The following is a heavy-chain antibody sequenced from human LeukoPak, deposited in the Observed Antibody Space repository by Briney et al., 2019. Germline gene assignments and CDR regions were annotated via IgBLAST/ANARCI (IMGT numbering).Heavy chain of an antibody. D-gene: IGHD3-22*01. J-gene: IGHJ4*02. V-gene: IGHV1-2*02. CDR2: INPNGGGK. Sequence: ASVKFSCKASGYTFTGYYRNWVRQPPGQGLEWMGWINPNGGGKNYAQKLQGRVTMTRDPSISTAYMELSRLRSDDTAVYYCASRNYYDSSGYPYWGQGTLVTVSS. CDR3: ASRNYYDSSGYPY. CDR1: GYTFTGYY.